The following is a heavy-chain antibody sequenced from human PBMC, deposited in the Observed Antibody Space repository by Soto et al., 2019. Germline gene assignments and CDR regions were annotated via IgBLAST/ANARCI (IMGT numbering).Heavy chain of an antibody. CDR2: ISAYNGNT. Sequence: SVXVSCKASGYTFSSYGFSWVRQAPGEGLEWMGWISAYNGNTNYAQKLQGRVTMTTDTSTSTAYMELRSLRSDDTAVYYCAXXXYGXXGQEAFDIXGQGTMVTVSS. V-gene: IGHV1-18*01. CDR1: GYTFSSYG. D-gene: IGHD4-17*01. CDR3: AXXXYGXXGQEAFDI. J-gene: IGHJ3*02.